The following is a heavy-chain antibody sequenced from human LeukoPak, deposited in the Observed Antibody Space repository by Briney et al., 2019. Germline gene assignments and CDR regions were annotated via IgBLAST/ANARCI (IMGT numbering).Heavy chain of an antibody. J-gene: IGHJ4*02. CDR3: AKDKGYAMIVVSDY. D-gene: IGHD3-22*01. CDR2: ISGSGGST. V-gene: IGHV3-23*01. Sequence: PGGSLRLSCAASGSTFSSYAMSWVRQAPGKGLEWVSAISGSGGSTYYADSVKGRFTISRDNSKNTLYLQMNSLRAEDTAVYYCAKDKGYAMIVVSDYWGQGTLVTVSS. CDR1: GSTFSSYA.